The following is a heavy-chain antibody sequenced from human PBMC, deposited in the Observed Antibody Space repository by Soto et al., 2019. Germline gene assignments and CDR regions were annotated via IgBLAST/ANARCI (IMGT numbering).Heavy chain of an antibody. V-gene: IGHV3-30-3*01. CDR3: ARGGDVLLWFGELLEGPVEAFNDYGMDV. J-gene: IGHJ6*02. CDR1: GFTFSSYA. Sequence: GGSLRLSCAASGFTFSSYAMHWVRQAPGKGLEWVAVISYDGSNKYYADSVKGRFTISRDNSKNTLYLQMNSLRAEDTAVYYCARGGDVLLWFGELLEGPVEAFNDYGMDVWGQGTTVTVSS. D-gene: IGHD3-10*01. CDR2: ISYDGSNK.